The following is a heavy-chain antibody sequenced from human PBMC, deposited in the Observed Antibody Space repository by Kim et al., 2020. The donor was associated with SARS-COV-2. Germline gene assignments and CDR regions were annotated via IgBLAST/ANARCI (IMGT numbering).Heavy chain of an antibody. CDR3: ASHGSGSYWFDP. Sequence: SETLSLTCAVSGGSISSSNWWSWVRQPPGKGLEWIGEIYHSGSTNYNPSLKSRVTISVDKSKHQFSLKLSSVTAADNDVYYCASHGSGSYWFDPWGQGTLVTVSS. V-gene: IGHV4-4*02. CDR2: IYHSGST. J-gene: IGHJ5*02. D-gene: IGHD3-10*01. CDR1: GGSISSSNW.